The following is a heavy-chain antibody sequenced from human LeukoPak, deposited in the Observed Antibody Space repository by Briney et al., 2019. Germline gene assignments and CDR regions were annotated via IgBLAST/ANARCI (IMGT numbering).Heavy chain of an antibody. V-gene: IGHV3-15*07. CDR1: GFSFSDAW. CDR2: IRSKADGGTP. D-gene: IGHD2-15*01. CDR3: TTRSPARYCSDGACYSSADY. Sequence: KSGGSLRLSCAASGFSFSDAWMNWVRQAPGKGLEWVGHIRSKADGGTPGYIAPVKGRFTISRDDSKDTLYLQMNSLNTEDTAMYYCTTRSPARYCSDGACYSSADYWGQGTLVTVSS. J-gene: IGHJ4*02.